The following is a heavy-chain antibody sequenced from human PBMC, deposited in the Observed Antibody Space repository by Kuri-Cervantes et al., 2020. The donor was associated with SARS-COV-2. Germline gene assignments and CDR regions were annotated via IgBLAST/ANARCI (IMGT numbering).Heavy chain of an antibody. D-gene: IGHD3-16*01. CDR1: GYTFTSYY. Sequence: ASVKVSCKASGYTFTSYYMHWVRQAPGQGLEWMGIINPSGGSTSYAQKFQGRVTMTRDTSTSTVYMELSSLKASDTAMYYCARRVRESLYYYYMDVWGKGTTVTVSS. CDR3: ARRVRESLYYYYMDV. J-gene: IGHJ6*03. V-gene: IGHV1-46*01. CDR2: INPSGGST.